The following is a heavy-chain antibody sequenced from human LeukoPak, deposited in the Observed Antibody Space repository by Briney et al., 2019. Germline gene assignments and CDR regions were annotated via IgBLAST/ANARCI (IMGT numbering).Heavy chain of an antibody. D-gene: IGHD5-12*01. CDR3: ARGRGAIVATTIDY. Sequence: PSETLSLTCAVYGGSFSGYYWSWIRQPPGKGLEWIGEINHSESTNYNPSLKSRVTISVDTSKNQFSLKLSSVTAADTAVYYCARGRGAIVATTIDYWGQGTLVTVSS. CDR2: INHSEST. J-gene: IGHJ4*02. V-gene: IGHV4-34*01. CDR1: GGSFSGYY.